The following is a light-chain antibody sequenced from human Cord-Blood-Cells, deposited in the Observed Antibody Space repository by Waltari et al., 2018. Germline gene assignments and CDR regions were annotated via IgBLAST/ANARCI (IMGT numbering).Light chain of an antibody. J-gene: IGLJ3*02. Sequence: QSALTQPASVSGSPGPSITISCTGTSSDVGSYNLFSWYQQHPGKAPKPMIYEGSKRPSGVSNRFSGSKSGNTASLTISGLQAEDEADYYCCSYAGSSTWVFGGGTKLTVL. CDR1: SSDVGSYNL. CDR2: EGS. V-gene: IGLV2-23*01. CDR3: CSYAGSSTWV.